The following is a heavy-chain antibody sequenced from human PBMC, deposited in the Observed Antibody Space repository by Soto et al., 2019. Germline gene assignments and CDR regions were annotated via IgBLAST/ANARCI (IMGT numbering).Heavy chain of an antibody. Sequence: SETLSLTCAVSGGSFSSSNWWSWVRQPPGKGLEWIGEIYHTGSTNYNPSLKSRVTTSVDKSKNQFSLKLSSVTAADSAVYFCRVVTLLRSFDIWGPGTMVTVSS. J-gene: IGHJ3*02. D-gene: IGHD3-22*01. CDR1: GGSFSSSNW. CDR2: IYHTGST. V-gene: IGHV4-4*02. CDR3: RVVTLLRSFDI.